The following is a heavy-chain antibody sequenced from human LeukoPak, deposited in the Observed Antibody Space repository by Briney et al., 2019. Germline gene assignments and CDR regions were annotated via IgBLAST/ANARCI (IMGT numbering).Heavy chain of an antibody. J-gene: IGHJ4*02. CDR1: GFTFSSYA. CDR2: ISGSGDRT. Sequence: QPGGSLRLSCAASGFTFSSYAMTWVRQAPGKRLEWVSAISGSGDRTYYADSVKGRFTISRDNAKDSLYLQMNSLRAEDTAVYYCATAYSNYGYCLDYWGQGSLVTVSS. V-gene: IGHV3-23*01. CDR3: ATAYSNYGYCLDY. D-gene: IGHD3-10*01.